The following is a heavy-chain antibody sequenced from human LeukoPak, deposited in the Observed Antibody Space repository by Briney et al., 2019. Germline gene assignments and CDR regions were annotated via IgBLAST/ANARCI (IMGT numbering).Heavy chain of an antibody. D-gene: IGHD4-17*01. CDR3: AREGMTTVPFDY. Sequence: GGSLRLSCAVSGFTFSDYAVTWVRQTPGKGLEWLSSISGSSDRTFHADSVKGRFTISRDNAKNTLYLQMNSLRAEDTAVYYCAREGMTTVPFDYWGQGTLVTVSS. CDR2: ISGSSDRT. J-gene: IGHJ4*02. CDR1: GFTFSDYA. V-gene: IGHV3-23*01.